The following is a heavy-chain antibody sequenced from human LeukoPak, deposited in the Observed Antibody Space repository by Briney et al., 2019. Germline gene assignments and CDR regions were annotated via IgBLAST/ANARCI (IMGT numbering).Heavy chain of an antibody. V-gene: IGHV3-53*01. J-gene: IGHJ6*03. CDR1: GVIISSYA. D-gene: IGHD6-19*01. CDR2: IYSGGST. CDR3: ARAQWRTYSYYYMDV. Sequence: PGGSLRLSCAASGVIISSYAMSWVRQAPGKGLEWISVIYSGGSTYYADSVKGRFTISRDDSKNTLYLQMNSLRAEDTAIYYCARAQWRTYSYYYMDVWGKGTTVTVSS.